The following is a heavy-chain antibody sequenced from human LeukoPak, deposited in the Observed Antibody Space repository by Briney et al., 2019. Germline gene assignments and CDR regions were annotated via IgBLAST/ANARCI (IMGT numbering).Heavy chain of an antibody. J-gene: IGHJ5*02. V-gene: IGHV4-34*01. Sequence: SETLSLTCAVYGGSFSGYYWSWIRQPPGKGLEWIGEINHSGSTNYNPSLKSRVTISVDTSKNQFSLKLSSVTAADTAVYYCAXSSRFFAFRGWFDPWGQGTLVTVSS. CDR1: GGSFSGYY. CDR3: AXSSRFFAFRGWFDP. D-gene: IGHD3-3*01. CDR2: INHSGST.